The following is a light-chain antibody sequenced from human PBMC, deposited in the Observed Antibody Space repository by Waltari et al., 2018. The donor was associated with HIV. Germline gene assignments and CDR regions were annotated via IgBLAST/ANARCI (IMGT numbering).Light chain of an antibody. CDR1: SLRNYF. Sequence: SSELTQDPAVSVALGQTVRITCQGDSLRNYFECWYQQKPGQAPILVIYGNTNRPSGIPDRFSGSNSGNAASLTITGAQAGDEADYYCNSRDSSGNRVVFGGGTKLTVL. V-gene: IGLV3-19*01. J-gene: IGLJ2*01. CDR3: NSRDSSGNRVV. CDR2: GNT.